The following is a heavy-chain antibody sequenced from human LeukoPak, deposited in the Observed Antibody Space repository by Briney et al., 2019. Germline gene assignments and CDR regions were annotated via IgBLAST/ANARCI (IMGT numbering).Heavy chain of an antibody. CDR3: ARPAIYGDYDSYGMDV. CDR2: IYYSGST. Sequence: SETLSLTCTVSGGSISSSSYYWGWIRQSPGKGLEWIGSIYYSGSTYYNPSLKSRVTISVDTSKNQFSLKLSSVTAADTAVYYCARPAIYGDYDSYGMDVWGQGTTVTVSS. V-gene: IGHV4-39*01. CDR1: GGSISSSSYY. J-gene: IGHJ6*02. D-gene: IGHD4-17*01.